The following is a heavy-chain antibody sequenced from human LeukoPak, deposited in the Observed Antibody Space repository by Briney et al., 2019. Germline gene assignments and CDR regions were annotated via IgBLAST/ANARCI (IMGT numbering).Heavy chain of an antibody. J-gene: IGHJ4*02. CDR3: ARGSSSGWYVDY. CDR2: ISYDGSNK. CDR1: GFTFSSYA. D-gene: IGHD6-19*01. V-gene: IGHV3-30*04. Sequence: PGRSLRLSSAASGFTFSSYAMHGVRRAPGKGVEWVAVISYDGSNKYYADSAKGRFTISRDNSKNRLSLQVNSESAEGTAVYYCARGSSSGWYVDYWRQGTLVSVLS.